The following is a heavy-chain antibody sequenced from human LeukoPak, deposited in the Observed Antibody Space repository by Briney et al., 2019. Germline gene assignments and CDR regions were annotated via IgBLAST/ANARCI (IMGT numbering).Heavy chain of an antibody. D-gene: IGHD2-15*01. J-gene: IGHJ5*02. CDR2: IYSGASDI. Sequence: MTGESLKISCQGSGDSFAIYWIGWVRQMLRKGMEWMGIIYSGASDIRYSPSFQGQVTISADKSISTAYLQWSSLKASDTAMYYCARGPRYFDPWGQGTLVTVSS. CDR1: GDSFAIYW. V-gene: IGHV5-51*01. CDR3: ARGPRYFDP.